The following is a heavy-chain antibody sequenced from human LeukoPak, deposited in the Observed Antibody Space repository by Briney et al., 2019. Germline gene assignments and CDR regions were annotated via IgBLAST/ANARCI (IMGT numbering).Heavy chain of an antibody. CDR3: AKVWWPGRIDY. Sequence: GGSLRLSCAAFGFTFSSYAMSWVRQAPGKGLEWVSAISGSGGGTYYADSVKGRFTISRDNSKNTLYLQMNSLRAEDTAVYYCAKVWWPGRIDYWGQGTLVTVSS. CDR1: GFTFSSYA. J-gene: IGHJ4*02. CDR2: ISGSGGGT. D-gene: IGHD1-26*01. V-gene: IGHV3-23*01.